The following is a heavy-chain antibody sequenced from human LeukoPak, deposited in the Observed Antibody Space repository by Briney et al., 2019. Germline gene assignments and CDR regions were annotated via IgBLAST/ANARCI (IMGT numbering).Heavy chain of an antibody. V-gene: IGHV3-23*01. J-gene: IGHJ5*02. D-gene: IGHD3-22*01. CDR3: AKGSRITMIVVGNRWFDP. CDR2: ISGSGGST. Sequence: PGGSLRLSCAASGFTFSSYAMSWVRQAPGKGLEWVSAISGSGGSTYYADSVKGRFTISRDNSKNTLYLQMNSLRAEDTAVYYCAKGSRITMIVVGNRWFDPWGQGTLVTVPS. CDR1: GFTFSSYA.